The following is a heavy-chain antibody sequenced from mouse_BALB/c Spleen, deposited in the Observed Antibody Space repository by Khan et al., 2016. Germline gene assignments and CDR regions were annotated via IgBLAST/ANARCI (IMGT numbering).Heavy chain of an antibody. CDR1: GYTFTSYY. V-gene: IGHV1S81*02. CDR3: TRRAGYDTAWFAY. Sequence: QVQLQQSGAELVKPGASVKLSCKASGYTFTSYYMYWVKQRPGQGLEWIGEINPSNGGTNFNAKFKSKATLTVDKSSSTAYMQLSSLTSEDSAVSNFTRRAGYDTAWFAYWGEGTLVTVSA. CDR2: INPSNGGT. J-gene: IGHJ3*01. D-gene: IGHD2-2*01.